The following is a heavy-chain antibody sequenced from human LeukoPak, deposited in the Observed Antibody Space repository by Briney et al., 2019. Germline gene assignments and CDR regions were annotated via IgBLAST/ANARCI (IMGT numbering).Heavy chain of an antibody. D-gene: IGHD3-22*01. CDR2: IKQDGDEK. CDR3: ARKRYYYENVKGWIDS. Sequence: GGSLRLSCTASGFPFSNYWMSWVRRAPGKGLEWVANIKQDGDEKDYVDSVEGRFTISRDNAENSLYLQMNSLRAGDTAVYYCARKRYYYENVKGWIDSWGQGILVTVSS. CDR1: GFPFSNYW. V-gene: IGHV3-7*03. J-gene: IGHJ5*01.